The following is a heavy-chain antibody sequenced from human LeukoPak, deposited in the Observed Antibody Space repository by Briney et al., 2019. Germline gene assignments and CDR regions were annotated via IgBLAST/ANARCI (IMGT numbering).Heavy chain of an antibody. CDR2: INPNSGGT. Sequence: GASVKVSCKASGYTFTGYYMHWVRQAPGQGLEWMGWINPNSGGTNYAQKFQGRVTMTRDTSISTAYMELSRLRSDDTAVYYCARDPLITTSSTSCYTVWFDPWGQGALATVSS. CDR3: ARDPLITTSSTSCYTVWFDP. V-gene: IGHV1-2*02. CDR1: GYTFTGYY. J-gene: IGHJ5*02. D-gene: IGHD2-2*02.